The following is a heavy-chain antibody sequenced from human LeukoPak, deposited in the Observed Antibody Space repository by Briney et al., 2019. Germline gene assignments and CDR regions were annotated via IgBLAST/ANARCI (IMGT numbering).Heavy chain of an antibody. Sequence: PSETLSLTCTVSGGSISSSSYYWGWIRQPPGKGLEWIGSIYYSGSTYYNPSLKSRVTISVDTSKNQFSLKLSSVTAADTAVYYCARGYGSGSYYTYYFDYWGQGTLVTVSS. V-gene: IGHV4-39*07. J-gene: IGHJ4*02. CDR1: GGSISSSSYY. CDR2: IYYSGST. CDR3: ARGYGSGSYYTYYFDY. D-gene: IGHD3-10*01.